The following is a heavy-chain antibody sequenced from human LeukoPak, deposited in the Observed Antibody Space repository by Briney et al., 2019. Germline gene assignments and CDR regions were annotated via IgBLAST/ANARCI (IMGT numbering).Heavy chain of an antibody. CDR1: GFTVSSNY. CDR3: ARGIGYSSGWFDY. D-gene: IGHD6-19*01. V-gene: IGHV3-53*01. J-gene: IGHJ4*02. Sequence: GGSLRLSCAASGFTVSSNYMSWVRQAPGKGLEWVSVIYSGGSTYYADSVKGRFTISRDNSKNKLYLQMNSLRAEDTAVYYCARGIGYSSGWFDYWGQGTLVTVSS. CDR2: IYSGGST.